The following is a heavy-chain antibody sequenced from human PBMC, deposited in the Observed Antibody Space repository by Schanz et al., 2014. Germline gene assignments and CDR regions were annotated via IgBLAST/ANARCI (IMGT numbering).Heavy chain of an antibody. V-gene: IGHV1-69*09. CDR1: GYTFTDYG. CDR2: IIPSLGLA. Sequence: QVQLVQSGAEVKKPGASVKVSCKASGYTFTDYGVIWVRQAPGQGLEWMGRIIPSLGLAKYEQKFQDKVTITADISTTTAYMELSGLRSEDTAVYYCARDRLECGAECYSVEVFEIWGQGTLVIVSS. J-gene: IGHJ4*02. D-gene: IGHD2-21*01. CDR3: ARDRLECGAECYSVEVFEI.